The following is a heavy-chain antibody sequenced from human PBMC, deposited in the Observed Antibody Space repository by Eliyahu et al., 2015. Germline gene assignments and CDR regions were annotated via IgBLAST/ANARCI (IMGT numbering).Heavy chain of an antibody. V-gene: IGHV4-61*01. D-gene: IGHD5-18*01. Sequence: QVQLQESGPGLVKPSETLSLTXTXXGXSFNSGSNFWNWIRQPPGKGLEWIGYIYYSGSTNYNPSLKSRVTISVDTSKNQFSLKLRSVTAADTAVYYCARGYGWHFDYWGQGTLVTVSS. J-gene: IGHJ4*02. CDR3: ARGYGWHFDY. CDR1: GXSFNSGSNF. CDR2: IYYSGST.